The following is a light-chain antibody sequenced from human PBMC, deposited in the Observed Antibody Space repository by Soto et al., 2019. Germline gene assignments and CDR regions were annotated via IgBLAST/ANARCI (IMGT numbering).Light chain of an antibody. J-gene: IGLJ1*01. CDR2: DVS. Sequence: SVLTQPRTVSGSPGQSVTISCTGTSSDVGGYNYVSWYQQHPGKAPKLMIYDVSKRPSGVPDRFSGSKSGNTASLTISGLQAEDEADYYCCSYAGTNYVFGTGTKVTVL. V-gene: IGLV2-11*01. CDR1: SSDVGGYNY. CDR3: CSYAGTNYV.